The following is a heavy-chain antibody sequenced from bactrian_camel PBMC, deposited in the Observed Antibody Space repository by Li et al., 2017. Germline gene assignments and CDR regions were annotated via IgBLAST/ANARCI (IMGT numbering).Heavy chain of an antibody. V-gene: IGHV3S31*01. CDR3: ATTRSYPSDNDYLRCGRFGF. D-gene: IGHD4*01. J-gene: IGHJ6*01. CDR2: INVDGTT. CDR1: GFTFSRYC. Sequence: DVQLVESGGRPVQPGGSLRLSREGSGFTFSRYCMGWFRQAPGKECELVSAINVDGTTKYGDSVKGRFAISQDNIKNTVYLQMVHLKPEDTAIYYCATTRSYPSDNDYLRCGRFGFFGQGTQVTVS.